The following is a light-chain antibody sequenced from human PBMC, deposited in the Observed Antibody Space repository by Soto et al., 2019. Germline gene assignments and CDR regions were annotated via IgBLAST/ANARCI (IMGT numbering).Light chain of an antibody. V-gene: IGKV3-20*01. CDR2: GVS. J-gene: IGKJ1*01. Sequence: EIVLTQSPGTLSLSPGERATLSCSASQIIRSTFLAWYQQKPGQAPRLLIHGVSNRATGIPDRFSGSGSGTDFTLIISRLEPEDFAVYYCQQYEGSHETFGQGTKVEIK. CDR1: QIIRSTF. CDR3: QQYEGSHET.